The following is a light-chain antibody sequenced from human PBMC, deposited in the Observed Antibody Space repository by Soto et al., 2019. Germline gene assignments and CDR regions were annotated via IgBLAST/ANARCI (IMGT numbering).Light chain of an antibody. CDR3: QQYKDYTYT. J-gene: IGKJ1*01. CDR2: DAS. CDR1: QRVDRW. V-gene: IGKV1-5*01. Sequence: DIQITRSPPTRPPPLEDKVTTTGRASQRVDRWLAWYQQKPGQAPKLLISDASTLESGVPSRFSGSGSVTEFTLTITSLQPDDFATYYCQQYKDYTYTFGQGTKVDIK.